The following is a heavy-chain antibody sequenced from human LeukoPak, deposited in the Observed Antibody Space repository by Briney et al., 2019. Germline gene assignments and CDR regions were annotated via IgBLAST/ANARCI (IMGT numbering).Heavy chain of an antibody. V-gene: IGHV5-51*01. CDR3: ARRCNYGSGRYYAFDY. D-gene: IGHD3-10*01. CDR1: GYSFTCYW. CDR2: IYPGDSDT. Sequence: GESLKISCKGSGYSFTCYWIGWVRQMPGKGLEWMGIIYPGDSDTRYSPSFQGQVTISADKSISTAYLQWSSLKASDTAMYYCARRCNYGSGRYYAFDYWGQGTLVTVSS. J-gene: IGHJ4*02.